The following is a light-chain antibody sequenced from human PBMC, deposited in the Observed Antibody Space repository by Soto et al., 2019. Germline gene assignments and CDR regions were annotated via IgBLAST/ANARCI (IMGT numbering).Light chain of an antibody. CDR3: QQYGGSPLVT. J-gene: IGKJ4*01. V-gene: IGKV3-20*01. Sequence: ENVLTQSPVTLSLSPGERATLSCRASQSVSNSYLAWYQQKPGQAPRLLIYGASSRATGIPDRFSGTGSGTDFTLTITRLEPEDFAVYYCQQYGGSPLVTFGGGTKVEI. CDR1: QSVSNSY. CDR2: GAS.